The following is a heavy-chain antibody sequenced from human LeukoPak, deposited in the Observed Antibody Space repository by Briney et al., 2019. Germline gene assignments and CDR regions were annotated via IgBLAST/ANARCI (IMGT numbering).Heavy chain of an antibody. CDR1: GYSFTSYW. V-gene: IGHV5-10-1*01. Sequence: GEPLSISGKGSGYSFTSYWISWVRQMPGKGLEWMGSIDPSDSYTNYSPSFQGHVPISADKSISTAYLQWSSLKASDTAMYYCARQGPLTYYYDSSGSWFDPWGQGTLVTVSS. CDR3: ARQGPLTYYYDSSGSWFDP. D-gene: IGHD3-22*01. J-gene: IGHJ5*02. CDR2: IDPSDSYT.